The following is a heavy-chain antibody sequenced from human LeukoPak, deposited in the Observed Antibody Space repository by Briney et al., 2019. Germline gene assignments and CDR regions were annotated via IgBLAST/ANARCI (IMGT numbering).Heavy chain of an antibody. Sequence: GGSLRLSCAASGFTFSSYEMNWVRQAPGKGLEWVSYISSSGSTIYYADSVKGRFTISRDNAKNSLYLQMNSLRAEDTAVYYCARDPGSGWYSVSDYWGQGTLVTVPS. V-gene: IGHV3-48*03. CDR1: GFTFSSYE. J-gene: IGHJ4*02. CDR3: ARDPGSGWYSVSDY. D-gene: IGHD6-19*01. CDR2: ISSSGSTI.